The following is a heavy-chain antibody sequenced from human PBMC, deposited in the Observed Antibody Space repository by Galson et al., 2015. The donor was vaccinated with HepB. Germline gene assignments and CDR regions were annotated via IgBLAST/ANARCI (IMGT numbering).Heavy chain of an antibody. CDR2: IYSGGHG. J-gene: IGHJ4*02. Sequence: SLRLSCAASGFIAKSSYMSWVRQAPGKGLQWVSTIYSGGHGFYTDSVKGRFSISRDTNKNTIFLQMNNLGADDTAVYYCASPFCIDSNCYPLWHWGQGTLVTVSS. D-gene: IGHD2-21*01. V-gene: IGHV3-53*01. CDR3: ASPFCIDSNCYPLWH. CDR1: GFIAKSSY.